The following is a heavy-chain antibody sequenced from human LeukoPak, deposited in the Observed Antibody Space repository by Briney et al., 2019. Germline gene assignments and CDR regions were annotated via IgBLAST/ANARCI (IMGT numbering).Heavy chain of an antibody. J-gene: IGHJ3*01. CDR1: GFTFSSYS. Sequence: GGSLRLSCVVFGFTFSSYSMNWVRQAPGKGLEWVSYITSSSSTIYYADSVKGRFTISRDNAKNSLYLQMNSLRAEDTGVYYCARDGDYDSTWGQGTMVAVSS. D-gene: IGHD3-22*01. CDR3: ARDGDYDST. CDR2: ITSSSSTI. V-gene: IGHV3-48*04.